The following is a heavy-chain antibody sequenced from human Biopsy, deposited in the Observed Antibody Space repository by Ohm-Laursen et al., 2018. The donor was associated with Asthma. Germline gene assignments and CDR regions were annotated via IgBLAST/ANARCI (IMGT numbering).Heavy chain of an antibody. Sequence: SLRLSCAASGITFSTYGMHWVRQAPGKGLEWVSFIWYDGRKKTYADSVKGRFTISRDNSKNTLYLQMNSLRAEDTAVYYCAKDERLYYGSDSKYMQPVPLGDWGQGTLVSVSA. V-gene: IGHV3-33*06. CDR1: GITFSTYG. J-gene: IGHJ4*02. D-gene: IGHD3-10*01. CDR3: AKDERLYYGSDSKYMQPVPLGD. CDR2: IWYDGRKK.